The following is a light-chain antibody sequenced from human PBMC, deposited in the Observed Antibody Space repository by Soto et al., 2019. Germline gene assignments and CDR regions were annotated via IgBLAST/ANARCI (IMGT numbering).Light chain of an antibody. V-gene: IGKV3-20*01. Sequence: EIVLTQSPGTLSLSPGERATLSCRASQSVRSSYLAWYQQKPGQAPRLLIYGASGRATGIPDRFSGSGSGTDFTLTISRLEPEDFAVYYCQQYGSSPPLTFGQGTKVEIK. CDR1: QSVRSSY. CDR3: QQYGSSPPLT. J-gene: IGKJ1*01. CDR2: GAS.